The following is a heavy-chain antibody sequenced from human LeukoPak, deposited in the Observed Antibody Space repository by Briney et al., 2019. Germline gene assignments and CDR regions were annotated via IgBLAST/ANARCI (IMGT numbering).Heavy chain of an antibody. Sequence: SETLSLTCTVSGGSISSSSYYWGWIRQPPGKGLEWIGSIYYCGSTYYNPSLKSRVTISVDTSKNQFSLKLSSVTAADTAVYYCARSGYDFWSGYRPYMDVWGKGTTVTVSS. CDR2: IYYCGST. CDR3: ARSGYDFWSGYRPYMDV. D-gene: IGHD3-3*01. J-gene: IGHJ6*03. CDR1: GGSISSSSYY. V-gene: IGHV4-39*01.